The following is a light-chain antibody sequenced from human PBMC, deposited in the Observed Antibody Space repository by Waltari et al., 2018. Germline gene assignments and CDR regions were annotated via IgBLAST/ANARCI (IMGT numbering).Light chain of an antibody. J-gene: IGLJ2*01. Sequence: QSALTQPASVSGSPGQSISISCTGTSSDVGGYDYVSWYQQYPGKAPKLMIFDVSNRPSGCSDLFSGSKAGNTASLTISGLQADDEAYYYCSSYSTSSTLVVFGGGTKVTVL. CDR2: DVS. V-gene: IGLV2-14*03. CDR1: SSDVGGYDY. CDR3: SSYSTSSTLVV.